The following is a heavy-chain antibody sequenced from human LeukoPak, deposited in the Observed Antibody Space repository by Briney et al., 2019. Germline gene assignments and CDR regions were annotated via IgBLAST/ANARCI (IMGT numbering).Heavy chain of an antibody. D-gene: IGHD3-9*01. CDR3: ARLGGTYYDILTGYSPPFDY. Sequence: SETLSLTCTVSGGSISSYYWNWIRQPPGKGLEWIGYIYYSGSTNYNPSLKSRVTISVDTSKNQFSLKLSSVTAADTAVYYCARLGGTYYDILTGYSPPFDYWGQGTLVTVSS. J-gene: IGHJ4*02. V-gene: IGHV4-59*01. CDR1: GGSISSYY. CDR2: IYYSGST.